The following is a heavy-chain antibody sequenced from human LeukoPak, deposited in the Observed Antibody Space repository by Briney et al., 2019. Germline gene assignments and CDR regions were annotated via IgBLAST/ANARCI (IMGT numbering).Heavy chain of an antibody. Sequence: SETLSLTCTVSGGSISSYYWSWIRQHPGKGLEWIGYIYYSGSTYYNPSLKSRVTISVDTSKNQFSLKLSSVTAADTAVYYCARDKGYDFWSGYYTDYYYYGMDVWGQGTTVTVSS. D-gene: IGHD3-3*01. V-gene: IGHV4-59*06. CDR3: ARDKGYDFWSGYYTDYYYYGMDV. CDR2: IYYSGST. CDR1: GGSISSYY. J-gene: IGHJ6*02.